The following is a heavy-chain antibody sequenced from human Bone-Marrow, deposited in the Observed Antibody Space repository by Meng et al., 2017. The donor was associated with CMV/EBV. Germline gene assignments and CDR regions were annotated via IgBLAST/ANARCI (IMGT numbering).Heavy chain of an antibody. Sequence: CAISGDSVSSNSAAWNWIRQSPSRGLEWLGRTYYRSKWYNDYAVSVKSRITINPDTSKNQFSLQLNSVTPEDTAVYYCARDWRGPATAAAFGMDVWGQGTTVTVSS. CDR1: GDSVSSNSAA. J-gene: IGHJ6*02. V-gene: IGHV6-1*01. CDR3: ARDWRGPATAAAFGMDV. CDR2: TYYRSKWYN. D-gene: IGHD6-13*01.